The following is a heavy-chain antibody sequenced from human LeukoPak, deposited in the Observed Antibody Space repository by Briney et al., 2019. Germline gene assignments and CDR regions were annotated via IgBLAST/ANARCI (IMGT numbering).Heavy chain of an antibody. CDR1: GGSISSGGYY. J-gene: IGHJ4*02. CDR2: IYHSGST. D-gene: IGHD3-22*01. V-gene: IGHV4-30-2*01. CDR3: ARAYHYYDSSGYGGAYYFDY. Sequence: SETLSLICSVYGGSISSGGYYWSWIRQPPGKGLEWIGYIYHSGSTYYNPSLKSRVTISVDRSKNQFSLKLSSVTAADTAVYYCARAYHYYDSSGYGGAYYFDYWGQGTLVTVSS.